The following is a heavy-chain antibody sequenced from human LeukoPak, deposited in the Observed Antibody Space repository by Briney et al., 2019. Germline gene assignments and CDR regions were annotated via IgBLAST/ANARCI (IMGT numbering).Heavy chain of an antibody. CDR2: ISSSSSYI. CDR1: GFTFSSYS. V-gene: IGHV3-21*01. J-gene: IGHJ4*02. D-gene: IGHD6-6*01. Sequence: GGSLRLSCAASGFTFSSYSMNWLRQAPGKGLEWLSSISSSSSYIYYADSVKGRFTISRDNAKNSLYLQMNSLRAEDTAVYYCARDPEYSSSSREFDYWGQGTLVTVSS. CDR3: ARDPEYSSSSREFDY.